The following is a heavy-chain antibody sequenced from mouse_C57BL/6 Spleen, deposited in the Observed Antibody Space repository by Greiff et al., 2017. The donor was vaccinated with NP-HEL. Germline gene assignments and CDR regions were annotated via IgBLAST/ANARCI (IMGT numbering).Heavy chain of an antibody. J-gene: IGHJ1*03. V-gene: IGHV3-1*01. CDR3: ARGRMGRSYWYFDV. CDR1: GYSITSGYD. CDR2: ISYSGST. D-gene: IGHD4-1*01. Sequence: EVQRVESGPGMVKPSQSLSLTCTVTGYSITSGYDWHWIRHFPGNKLEWMGYISYSGSTNYNPSLKSRISITHDTSKNHFFLKLNSVTTEDTATYYCARGRMGRSYWYFDVWGTGTTVTVSS.